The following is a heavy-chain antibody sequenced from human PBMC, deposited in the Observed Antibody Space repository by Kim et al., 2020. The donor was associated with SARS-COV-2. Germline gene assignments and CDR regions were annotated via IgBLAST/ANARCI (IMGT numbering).Heavy chain of an antibody. CDR3: ARDEAAGTGFDY. J-gene: IGHJ4*02. V-gene: IGHV3-33*01. CDR2: K. D-gene: IGHD6-13*01. Sequence: KYYADAVKSRFTNYRDNSKNTLYLQMNSLRAEDTAVYYCARDEAAGTGFDYWGQGTLVTVSS.